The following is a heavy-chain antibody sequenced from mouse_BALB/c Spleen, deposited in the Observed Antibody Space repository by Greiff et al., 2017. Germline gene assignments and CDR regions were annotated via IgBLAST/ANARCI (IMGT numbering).Heavy chain of an antibody. D-gene: IGHD2-14*01. V-gene: IGHV5-9-4*01. Sequence: EVMLVESGGGLVKPGGSLKLSCAASGFTFSSYAMSWVRQSPEKRLEWVAEISSGGSYTYYPDTVTGRFTISRDNAKNTLYLEMSSLRSEDTAMYYCASYYRDFWFAYWGQGTLVTVSA. CDR1: GFTFSSYA. J-gene: IGHJ3*01. CDR2: ISSGGSYT. CDR3: ASYYRDFWFAY.